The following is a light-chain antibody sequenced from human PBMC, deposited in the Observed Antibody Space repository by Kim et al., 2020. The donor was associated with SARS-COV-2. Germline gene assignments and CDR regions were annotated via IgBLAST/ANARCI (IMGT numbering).Light chain of an antibody. CDR3: QQYNYY. Sequence: TLAASVGDSVTITCRASQSISKWLAWYQQKPGKAPKVLIYDVFSLKSGVPSRFSGSGSGTEFTLTISSLQPDDFATYYCQQYNYYFGGGTKVDIK. CDR2: DVF. V-gene: IGKV1-5*01. CDR1: QSISKW. J-gene: IGKJ4*01.